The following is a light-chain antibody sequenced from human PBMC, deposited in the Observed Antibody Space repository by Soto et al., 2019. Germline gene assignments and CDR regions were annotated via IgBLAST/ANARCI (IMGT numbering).Light chain of an antibody. J-gene: IGLJ1*01. CDR3: AAWDDSLNGYV. Sequence: SALTQPASVSGSPGQSITISCTGTSSDVGSYNLVSWYQQHPGKAPKLMIYEGTKRPSGVSNRFSGSKSGNTASLTISGLQAEDEADYYCAAWDDSLNGYVFGTGTKVTVL. CDR2: EGT. V-gene: IGLV2-23*01. CDR1: SSDVGSYNL.